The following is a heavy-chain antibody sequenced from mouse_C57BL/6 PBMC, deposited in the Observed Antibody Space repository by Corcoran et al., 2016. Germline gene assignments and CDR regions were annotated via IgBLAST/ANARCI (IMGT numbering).Heavy chain of an antibody. CDR2: ISYDGSN. Sequence: DVQLQESGPGLVKPSQSLSLTCSVTGYSITSGYYWNWIRQFPGNKLEWMGYISYDGSNNYHPSLKNRISITRDTSKNQFFLKLNSVTTEDTATYYCARVWGYYDYYYAMDYWGQGTSVTVSS. V-gene: IGHV3-6*01. J-gene: IGHJ4*01. CDR1: GYSITSGYY. D-gene: IGHD1-2*01. CDR3: ARVWGYYDYYYAMDY.